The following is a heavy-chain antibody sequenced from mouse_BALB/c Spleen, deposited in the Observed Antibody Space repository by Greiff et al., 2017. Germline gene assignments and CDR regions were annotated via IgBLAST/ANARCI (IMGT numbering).Heavy chain of an antibody. J-gene: IGHJ3*01. CDR3: ARDRGTTRAWFAY. CDR2: IRNKANGYTT. Sequence: EVQLVESGGGLVQPGGSLRLSCATSGFTFTDYYMSWVRQPPGKALEWLGFIRNKANGYTTEYSASVKGRFTISRDNSQSILYLQMNTLRAEDSATYYCARDRGTTRAWFAYWGQGTLVTVSA. D-gene: IGHD2-12*01. V-gene: IGHV7-3*02. CDR1: GFTFTDYY.